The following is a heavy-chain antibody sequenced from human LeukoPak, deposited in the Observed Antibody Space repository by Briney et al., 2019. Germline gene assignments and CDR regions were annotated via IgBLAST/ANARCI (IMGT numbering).Heavy chain of an antibody. CDR1: GFTFSSYA. CDR3: ARGPSVGSGWSPDY. CDR2: ISNSGSTI. Sequence: GGSLRLSCAASGFTFSSYAMSWVRQAPGKGLEWVSYISNSGSTIHYADSVKGRVTISRDNAKNSLFLQMHSLRADDTAVYYCARGPSVGSGWSPDYWGQGTLVTVSS. J-gene: IGHJ4*02. V-gene: IGHV3-48*03. D-gene: IGHD6-19*01.